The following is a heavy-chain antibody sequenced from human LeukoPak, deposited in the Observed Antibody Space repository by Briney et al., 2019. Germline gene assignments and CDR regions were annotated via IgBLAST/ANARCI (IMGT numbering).Heavy chain of an antibody. CDR2: IYYSGST. CDR1: GGSISSSSYY. CDR3: ASTISNYDFWSGSLYNWFDP. Sequence: SETLSLTCTVSGGSISSSSYYWGWIRQPPGKGLEWIGSIYYSGSTNYNPSLKSRVTISVDTSKNQFSLKLSSVTAADTAVYYCASTISNYDFWSGSLYNWFDPWGQGTLVTVSS. V-gene: IGHV4-39*07. D-gene: IGHD3-3*01. J-gene: IGHJ5*02.